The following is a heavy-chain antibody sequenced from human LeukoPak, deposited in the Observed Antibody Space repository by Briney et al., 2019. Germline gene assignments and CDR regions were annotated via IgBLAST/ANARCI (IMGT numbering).Heavy chain of an antibody. CDR1: GFTFSSYA. CDR3: AKRPDYGASPGYFDY. Sequence: GGSLRLSCAASGFTFSSYAMSWVRQAPGKGLEWVSSISDSGGTTYYADSAQGRFTISRDNSKNTLYLQMNSLRADDTAVYHCAKRPDYGASPGYFDYWGQGTLVTVSS. D-gene: IGHD4-17*01. CDR2: ISDSGGTT. V-gene: IGHV3-23*01. J-gene: IGHJ4*02.